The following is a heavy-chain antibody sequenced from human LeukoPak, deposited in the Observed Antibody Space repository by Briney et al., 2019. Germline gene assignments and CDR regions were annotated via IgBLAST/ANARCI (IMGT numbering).Heavy chain of an antibody. D-gene: IGHD3-10*01. Sequence: GGSLRLSCAASGFTFSSYALHWVRQAPGKGLEWVAVLSFDGTITYYADSVKGRFAISRDNSKNTLYLQLNSLRAEDTAVYYCARDSTYYYDSGSSGPHYFGYWGQGTLVIVSS. CDR1: GFTFSSYA. J-gene: IGHJ4*02. V-gene: IGHV3-30*09. CDR3: ARDSTYYYDSGSSGPHYFGY. CDR2: LSFDGTIT.